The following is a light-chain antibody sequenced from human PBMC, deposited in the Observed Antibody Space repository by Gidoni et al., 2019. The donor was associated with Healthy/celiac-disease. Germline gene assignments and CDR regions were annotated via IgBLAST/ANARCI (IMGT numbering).Light chain of an antibody. V-gene: IGKV1-33*01. CDR3: QQYDNLPIT. CDR1: QDISNH. J-gene: IGKJ5*01. Sequence: DIQLTQSPSSLAASVGDRLTITCPASQDISNHLNWYQQKPGKAPKLLIYDASNLETGVPSRFSGSGSGTDFTFTISSLQPEDIATYYCQQYDNLPITFGQGTRLEIK. CDR2: DAS.